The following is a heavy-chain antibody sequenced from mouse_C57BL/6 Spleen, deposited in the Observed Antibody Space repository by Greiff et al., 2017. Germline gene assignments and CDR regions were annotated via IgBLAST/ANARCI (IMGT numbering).Heavy chain of an antibody. CDR1: GFTFSDYG. D-gene: IGHD1-1*01. V-gene: IGHV5-15*01. J-gene: IGHJ1*03. CDR2: ISNLAYSI. Sequence: EVMLVESGGGLVQPGGSLKLSCAASGFTFSDYGMAWVRQAPRKGPEWVAFISNLAYSIYYADTVTGRFTISRENAKNTLYLEMSSLRSEDTAMYYCARQDTTVVANWYFDVWGTGTTVTVSS. CDR3: ARQDTTVVANWYFDV.